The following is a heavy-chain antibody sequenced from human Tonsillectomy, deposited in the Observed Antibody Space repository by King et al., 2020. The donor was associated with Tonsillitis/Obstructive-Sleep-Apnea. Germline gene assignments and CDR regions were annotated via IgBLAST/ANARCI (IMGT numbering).Heavy chain of an antibody. CDR2: IYPGDSDT. V-gene: IGHV5-51*01. D-gene: IGHD2-2*01. J-gene: IGHJ6*03. CDR1: GYSFTIYW. Sequence: VQLVQSGAEVKKPGESLKISCKGSGYSFTIYWIGWVRQMPGKGLEWMGIIYPGDSDTRYSPSFQGQVAISADKSISTAYLQWSSLKASDTAMYYCARHTVLPAAREYPYYYYMDVWGKGTTVTVSS. CDR3: ARHTVLPAAREYPYYYYMDV.